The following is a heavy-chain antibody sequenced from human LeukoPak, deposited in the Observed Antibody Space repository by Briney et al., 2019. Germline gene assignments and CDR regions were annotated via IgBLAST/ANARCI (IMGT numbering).Heavy chain of an antibody. D-gene: IGHD2-2*01. CDR2: VSGSGGST. J-gene: IGHJ4*02. CDR1: GLTFSNYA. Sequence: GVSLRLSCAASGLTFSNYAMSWVRQDPGKGLEWVSAVSGSGGSTYYADSVKGRFTISRDNSKNTLYLRLNSLRAEDTAVYYCAKGWGPYCSGTTCIFDYWGQGTLVTVSS. CDR3: AKGWGPYCSGTTCIFDY. V-gene: IGHV3-23*01.